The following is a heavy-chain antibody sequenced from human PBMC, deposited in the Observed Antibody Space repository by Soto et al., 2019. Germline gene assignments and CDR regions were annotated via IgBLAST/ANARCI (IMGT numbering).Heavy chain of an antibody. Sequence: PGGSLRLSCAASGFTFSSYAMSWVRQAPGKGLEWVSGISGSGGSTYYADSVKGRFTISRDNSKNTLYLQMNSLRAEDTAVYYCAKLTLPNYYDSSGPVPTGMDVWGQGTTVTVSS. D-gene: IGHD3-22*01. V-gene: IGHV3-23*01. CDR1: GFTFSSYA. CDR2: ISGSGGST. CDR3: AKLTLPNYYDSSGPVPTGMDV. J-gene: IGHJ6*02.